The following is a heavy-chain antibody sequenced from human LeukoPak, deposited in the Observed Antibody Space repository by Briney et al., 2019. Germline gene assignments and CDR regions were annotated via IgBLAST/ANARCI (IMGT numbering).Heavy chain of an antibody. D-gene: IGHD3-3*01. Sequence: SETLSLTCTVSGDSISSYSWSWIRQPPGKGLEWIGYIYYSGSTNYNPSLKSRVTISVDTSKNQFSLKLSSVTAADTAVYYCARSGDFWSGLSLDYWGQGTLVTVSS. J-gene: IGHJ4*02. CDR2: IYYSGST. CDR3: ARSGDFWSGLSLDY. CDR1: GDSISSYS. V-gene: IGHV4-59*01.